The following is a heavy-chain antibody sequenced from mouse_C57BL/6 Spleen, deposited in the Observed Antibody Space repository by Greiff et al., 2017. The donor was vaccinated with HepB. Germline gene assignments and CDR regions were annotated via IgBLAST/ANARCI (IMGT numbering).Heavy chain of an antibody. V-gene: IGHV3-6*01. D-gene: IGHD2-1*01. CDR1: GYSITSGYY. CDR3: ARKGFYYGNYLAWFAY. Sequence: EVQRVESGPGLVKPSQSLSLTCSVTGYSITSGYYWNWIRQFPGNKLEWMGYISYDGSNNYNPSLKNRISITRDTSKNQFFLKLNSVTTEDTATYYCARKGFYYGNYLAWFAYWGQGTLVTVSA. J-gene: IGHJ3*01. CDR2: ISYDGSN.